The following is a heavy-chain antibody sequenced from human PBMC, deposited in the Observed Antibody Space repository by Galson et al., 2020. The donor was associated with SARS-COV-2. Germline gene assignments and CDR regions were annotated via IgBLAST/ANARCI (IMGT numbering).Heavy chain of an antibody. J-gene: IGHJ4*02. CDR1: GDSISSGDYY. CDR2: IYTRGST. D-gene: IGHD2-21*01. CDR3: AREGVSLSDAIDN. V-gene: IGHV4-61*02. Sequence: SETLSLTCTVSGDSISSGDYYWNWIRQSAGKGLEWVGRIYTRGSTNYNTSLKSRVTLSLDMSKNQFSLKLTSVTAADTAVYYCAREGVSLSDAIDNWGQGILVTVSA.